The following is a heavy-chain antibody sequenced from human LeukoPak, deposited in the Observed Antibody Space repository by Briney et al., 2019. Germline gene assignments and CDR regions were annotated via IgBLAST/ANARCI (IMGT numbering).Heavy chain of an antibody. D-gene: IGHD2-21*02. Sequence: GGSLRLSCAASGFTLDDYGMSWVRQAPGKGLEWVSGINWNGGSTGYADSVKGRFTISRDNAKNSLYLQMNSLRAEDTALYYCARARASDYYFDYWGQGTLVTVSS. CDR1: GFTLDDYG. CDR3: ARARASDYYFDY. J-gene: IGHJ4*02. CDR2: INWNGGST. V-gene: IGHV3-20*04.